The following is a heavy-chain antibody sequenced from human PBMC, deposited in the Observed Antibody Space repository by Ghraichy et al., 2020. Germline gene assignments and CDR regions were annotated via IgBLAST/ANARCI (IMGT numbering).Heavy chain of an antibody. Sequence: GGSLRLSCEASGSSFSNAWINAWINWVRQAPGKGPEWVGRIKSKADGGTTDYISPVRGRFTISRDDSKNTVYMQMSGLKTEDTAVYSCTAGEWGAFTVWGQGTMVTVSS. D-gene: IGHD1-14*01. V-gene: IGHV3-15*01. J-gene: IGHJ3*01. CDR3: TAGEWGAFTV. CDR2: IKSKADGGTT. CDR1: GSSFSNAWINAW.